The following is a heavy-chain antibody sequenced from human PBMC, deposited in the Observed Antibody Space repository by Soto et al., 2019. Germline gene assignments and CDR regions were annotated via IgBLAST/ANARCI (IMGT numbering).Heavy chain of an antibody. Sequence: QVQLVQSGAEVTKPGAAVTISCKASGYTFTDYALHWVRQAPGQRPEWMGWIITRSGDTKYSPKFQDRITITRDTSATTVYMILSTLTSEDTAIYYCARDIDSGSYYDSNNWFDTWGQGTLVTVSS. J-gene: IGHJ5*02. D-gene: IGHD3-10*01. V-gene: IGHV1-3*04. CDR3: ARDIDSGSYYDSNNWFDT. CDR2: IITRSGDT. CDR1: GYTFTDYA.